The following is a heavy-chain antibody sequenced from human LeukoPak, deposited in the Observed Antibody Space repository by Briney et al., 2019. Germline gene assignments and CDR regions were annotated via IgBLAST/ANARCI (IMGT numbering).Heavy chain of an antibody. CDR2: INPNSGGT. CDR1: GYTITGYY. CDR3: AGDFRFDY. J-gene: IGHJ4*02. Sequence: ASVKVSCKASGYTITGYYLHWVRQAPGQGLEWMGRINPNSGGTNSAQKFQGRITMTRDTSISTAYMELSSLRSVDTAVYYCAGDFRFDYWGQGTLVTVSS. V-gene: IGHV1-2*06.